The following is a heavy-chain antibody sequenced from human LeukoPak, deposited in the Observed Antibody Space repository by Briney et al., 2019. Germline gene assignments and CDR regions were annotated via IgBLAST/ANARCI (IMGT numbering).Heavy chain of an antibody. Sequence: GRSLRLSCAASGFSFSSYAMHWVRQAPGKGLEWVAVISYDGSNEYYPDSVKGRFTISRDNSKNTLYLQMNSLRAEDTAVYHCARDSSGSYNWFDPWGQGTLVTVSS. D-gene: IGHD6-19*01. CDR3: ARDSSGSYNWFDP. V-gene: IGHV3-30*04. J-gene: IGHJ5*02. CDR2: ISYDGSNE. CDR1: GFSFSSYA.